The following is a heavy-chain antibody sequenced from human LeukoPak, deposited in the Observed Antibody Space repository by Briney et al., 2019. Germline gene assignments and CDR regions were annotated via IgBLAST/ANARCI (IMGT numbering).Heavy chain of an antibody. Sequence: GASVKVSCKASGYTFTNYYMHWVRQAPGQGLEWMGIINPTGGRSSYAQKFQGRVTMTRDTSTSTVYMELSSLRSEDTAVYFCARGPHDGSGWYEFWGQGTLVTVSS. CDR2: INPTGGRS. V-gene: IGHV1-46*01. J-gene: IGHJ5*01. CDR1: GYTFTNYY. CDR3: ARGPHDGSGWYEF. D-gene: IGHD3-22*01.